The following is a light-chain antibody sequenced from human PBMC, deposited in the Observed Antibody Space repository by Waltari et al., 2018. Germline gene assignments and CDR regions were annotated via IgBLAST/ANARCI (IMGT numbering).Light chain of an antibody. CDR3: QTGGHGTWV. J-gene: IGLJ3*02. Sequence: QLVLTQSPSASASLGASVKLTCTLSSGHSSNVIAWLQQQPEKGPRYLMKVNSDGSHSKGDEIPDRFSGSSPGAERDLTISSGQPEDEADYYCQTGGHGTWVFGGGTKLTVL. CDR1: SGHSSNV. CDR2: VNSDGSH. V-gene: IGLV4-69*01.